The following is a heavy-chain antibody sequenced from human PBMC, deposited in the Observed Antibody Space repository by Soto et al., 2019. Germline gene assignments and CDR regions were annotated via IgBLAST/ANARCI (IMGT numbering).Heavy chain of an antibody. Sequence: GSVKVSCKASGYTFTSYGISWVRQAPGQGLEWMGWISAYNGNTNYAQKLQGRVTMTTDTSTSTAYMELRSLRSDDTAVYYCARTYCSSTSCYDNWFDPWGQGTLVTVSS. V-gene: IGHV1-18*01. CDR3: ARTYCSSTSCYDNWFDP. J-gene: IGHJ5*02. D-gene: IGHD2-2*01. CDR1: GYTFTSYG. CDR2: ISAYNGNT.